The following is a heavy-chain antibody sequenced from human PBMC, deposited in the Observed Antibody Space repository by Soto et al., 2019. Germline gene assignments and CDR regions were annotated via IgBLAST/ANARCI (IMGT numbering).Heavy chain of an antibody. Sequence: ASVKVSCKASGYTFTSYGISWVRQAPGQGLEWMGWISAYNGNTNYAQKLQGRVTMTTDTSTSTAYMELRSLRSDDTAVYYCARGTGDNRPPVMPYHLHGLAGWGKGTTVTVSS. J-gene: IGHJ6*03. CDR1: GYTFTSYG. V-gene: IGHV1-18*01. D-gene: IGHD7-27*01. CDR3: ARGTGDNRPPVMPYHLHGLAG. CDR2: ISAYNGNT.